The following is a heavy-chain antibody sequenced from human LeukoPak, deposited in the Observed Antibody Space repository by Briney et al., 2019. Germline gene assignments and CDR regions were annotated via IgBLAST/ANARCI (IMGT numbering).Heavy chain of an antibody. CDR2: IRGSGGST. V-gene: IGHV3-23*01. Sequence: GGTLRLSCAASGFTFSSYGMNWVRLAPGQGLEWISSIRGSGGSTYHADSVKGRFTISRDNSKNTLYLQMNSLRAEDTAVYYCAKDYSLASYYDSSGYSHFDYWGQGTLVTVSS. CDR3: AKDYSLASYYDSSGYSHFDY. J-gene: IGHJ4*02. CDR1: GFTFSSYG. D-gene: IGHD3-22*01.